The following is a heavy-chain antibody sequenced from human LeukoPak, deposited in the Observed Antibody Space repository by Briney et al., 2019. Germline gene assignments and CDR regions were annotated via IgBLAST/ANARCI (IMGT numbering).Heavy chain of an antibody. D-gene: IGHD3-22*01. CDR3: ARALDYYDSSGPRYYYYYYYMDV. CDR2: IYTSGST. CDR1: GGSISSYY. V-gene: IGHV4-4*07. Sequence: SGTLSLTCTVSGGSISSYYWSWIRQPAGKGLEWIGRIYTSGSTNYNPSLKSRVTISVDTSKNQFSLKLSSVTAADTAVYYCARALDYYDSSGPRYYYYYYYMDVWGKGTTVTISS. J-gene: IGHJ6*03.